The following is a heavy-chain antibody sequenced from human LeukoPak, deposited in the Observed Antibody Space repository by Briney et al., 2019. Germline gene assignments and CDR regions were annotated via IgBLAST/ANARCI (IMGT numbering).Heavy chain of an antibody. Sequence: GASVKVSCKASGYTFTSYDINWVRQAPGQGLEWMGWISAYNGNTNYAQKLQGRVTMTTDTSTSTAYMELRSLRSDDTAVYYCALKFYDSSGYYIDIYWGQGTLVTVSS. CDR1: GYTFTSYD. J-gene: IGHJ4*02. CDR2: ISAYNGNT. CDR3: ALKFYDSSGYYIDIY. D-gene: IGHD3-22*01. V-gene: IGHV1-18*01.